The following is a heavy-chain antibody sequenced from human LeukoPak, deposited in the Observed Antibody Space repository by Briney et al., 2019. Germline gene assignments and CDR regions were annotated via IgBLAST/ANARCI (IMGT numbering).Heavy chain of an antibody. CDR3: AREGDYGDSLDY. Sequence: GGSLRLSCAASGFTFSSYEMNWVRQAPGKGLEWISYISASGAITHYADSVKGRFTISRDNSKNTLYLQMNSLRAEDTAVYYCAREGDYGDSLDYWGQGTLVTVSS. CDR1: GFTFSSYE. CDR2: ISASGAIT. D-gene: IGHD4-17*01. J-gene: IGHJ4*02. V-gene: IGHV3-48*03.